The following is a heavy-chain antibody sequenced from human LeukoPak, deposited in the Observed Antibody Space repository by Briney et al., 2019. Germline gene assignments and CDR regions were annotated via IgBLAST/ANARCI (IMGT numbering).Heavy chain of an antibody. CDR3: AKDRADTASSSMDV. J-gene: IGHJ6*03. V-gene: IGHV3-66*01. D-gene: IGHD5-18*01. Sequence: GGSLRLSCAASEFSVGSNYMTWVRQAPGKGLEWVSLIYSGGSTYYADSVKGRFTISRDNSKNTLYLQMNSLRAEDTAVYYCAKDRADTASSSMDVWGKGTTVTVSS. CDR2: IYSGGST. CDR1: EFSVGSNY.